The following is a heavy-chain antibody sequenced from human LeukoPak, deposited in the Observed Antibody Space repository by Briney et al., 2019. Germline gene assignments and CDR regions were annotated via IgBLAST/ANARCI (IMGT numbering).Heavy chain of an antibody. Sequence: ASVKVSCKASGYTFTGYYMHWVRQAPGQGLEWMGWINANSGDTGYAQKFQGRVNMTRDTSVSTAYMELSRLRSDDTAVYFCARADASRWFDYWGQGALVTVSS. D-gene: IGHD2-2*01. J-gene: IGHJ5*01. CDR3: ARADASRWFDY. CDR1: GYTFTGYY. CDR2: INANSGDT. V-gene: IGHV1-2*02.